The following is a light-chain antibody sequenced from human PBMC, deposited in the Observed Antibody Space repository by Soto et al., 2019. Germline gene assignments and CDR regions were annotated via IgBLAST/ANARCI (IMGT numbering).Light chain of an antibody. CDR3: QQYNSFSYT. CDR1: QTISAW. CDR2: KAS. J-gene: IGKJ2*01. V-gene: IGKV1-5*03. Sequence: DIQMTQSPSTLSASVGDRVTITCRAIQTISAWLAWYQQKTGKAPKVLIYKASTLASGVPSRFSGGGSGTEFTLTISSLQPDDFATYYCQQYNSFSYTFGQGTKLEIK.